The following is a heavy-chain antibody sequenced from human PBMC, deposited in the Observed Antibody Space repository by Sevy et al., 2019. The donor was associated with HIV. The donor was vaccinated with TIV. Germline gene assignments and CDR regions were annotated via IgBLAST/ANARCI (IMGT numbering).Heavy chain of an antibody. CDR1: GFTFSSYS. CDR2: ISSSSSYI. Sequence: GGSLRLSCAASGFTFSSYSMNWVRQAPGKGLEWVSSISSSSSYIYYADSVMGGFTISRDNAKNSLYLQMNSLRAEDTAVYYCARAFYDFWSGYYDFDYWGQGTLVTVSS. V-gene: IGHV3-21*01. D-gene: IGHD3-3*01. J-gene: IGHJ4*02. CDR3: ARAFYDFWSGYYDFDY.